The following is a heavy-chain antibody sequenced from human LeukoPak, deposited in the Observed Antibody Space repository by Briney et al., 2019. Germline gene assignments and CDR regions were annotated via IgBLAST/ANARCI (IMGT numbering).Heavy chain of an antibody. D-gene: IGHD2-21*01. J-gene: IGHJ3*02. CDR3: ARPIVVVPLRAFDI. Sequence: SETLSLTCAVYGGSFSGHYWSWIRQPPGKGLQWIGEINHSGSTSYNPSLKSRVTISLDTSKNQFSLKLSSVTAADTAVYYCARPIVVVPLRAFDIWGQGTMVTVSS. V-gene: IGHV4-34*01. CDR2: INHSGST. CDR1: GGSFSGHY.